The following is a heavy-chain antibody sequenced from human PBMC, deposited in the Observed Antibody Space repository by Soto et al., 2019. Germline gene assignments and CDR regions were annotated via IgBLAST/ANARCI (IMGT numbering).Heavy chain of an antibody. CDR3: ARDVLTVAGTDAFDI. CDR1: GYSFSSYY. J-gene: IGHJ3*02. D-gene: IGHD6-19*01. CDR2: INPGGDST. Sequence: QVQLVQSGAEVKKPGASVKVSCEASGYSFSSYYLHWVRQAPGQGLEWMGLINPGGDSTNYAQKFQGRVTMTRDTSTSTVYMELSSLRSDDTAVYYCARDVLTVAGTDAFDIWGQGTMVAVSS. V-gene: IGHV1-46*01.